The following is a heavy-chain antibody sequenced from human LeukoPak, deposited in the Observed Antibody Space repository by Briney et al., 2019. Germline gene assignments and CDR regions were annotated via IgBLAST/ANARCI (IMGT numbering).Heavy chain of an antibody. CDR2: INRSGST. V-gene: IGHV4-34*01. Sequence: PGGSLRLSCAASGFTFSSYAMSWVRQAPGKGLEWIGEINRSGSTNYNPSLKSRVTISVDTSKNQFSLKLSSVTAADTAVYYCARDQGALDSYGYGYYFDYWGQGTLVTVSS. D-gene: IGHD5-18*01. CDR1: GFTFSSYA. J-gene: IGHJ4*02. CDR3: ARDQGALDSYGYGYYFDY.